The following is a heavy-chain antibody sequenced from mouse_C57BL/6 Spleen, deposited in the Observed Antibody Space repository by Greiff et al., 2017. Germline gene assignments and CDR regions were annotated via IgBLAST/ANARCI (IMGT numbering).Heavy chain of an antibody. V-gene: IGHV5-6*01. D-gene: IGHD1-1*01. CDR3: ARTSTVVASFDY. J-gene: IGHJ2*01. CDR2: ISSGGSYT. Sequence: EVKLMESGGDLVKPGGSLKLSCAASGFTFSSYGMSWVRQTPDKRLEWVATISSGGSYTYYPDSVKGRFTISRDNAKNTLYLQMSSLKSEDTAMYYCARTSTVVASFDYWGQGTTLTVSS. CDR1: GFTFSSYG.